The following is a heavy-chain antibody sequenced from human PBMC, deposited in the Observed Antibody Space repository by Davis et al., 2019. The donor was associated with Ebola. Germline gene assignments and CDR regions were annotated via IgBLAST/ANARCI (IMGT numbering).Heavy chain of an antibody. J-gene: IGHJ5*02. D-gene: IGHD1-26*01. CDR2: ISSSGSTI. CDR1: GFSFSDYY. Sequence: GESLKISCAASGFSFSDYYMSWIRQAPGKGLEWLSYISSSGSTIYYADSVKGRFTISRDNAKNSLYLQMKSLRAEDTAVYYCARGGGLVGATRWFDPWGQGTLVTVSS. CDR3: ARGGGLVGATRWFDP. V-gene: IGHV3-11*01.